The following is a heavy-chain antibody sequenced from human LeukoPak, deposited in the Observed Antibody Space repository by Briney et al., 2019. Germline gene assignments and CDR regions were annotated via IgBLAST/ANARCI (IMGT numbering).Heavy chain of an antibody. CDR1: GYTFTGYY. J-gene: IGHJ4*02. D-gene: IGHD2-2*01. Sequence: ASVKVSCKASGYTFTGYYIHWVRQAPGQGLEWMGWINPNSGGTNYARKFQGRVTMTRDTSISTAYMELSRLRSDDTAVYYCTRTTYCSSTSCRKGFDYWGQGTLVTVSS. CDR3: TRTTYCSSTSCRKGFDY. V-gene: IGHV1-2*02. CDR2: INPNSGGT.